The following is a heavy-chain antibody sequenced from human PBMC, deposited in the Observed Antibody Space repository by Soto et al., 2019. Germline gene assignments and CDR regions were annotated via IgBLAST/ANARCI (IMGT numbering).Heavy chain of an antibody. Sequence: SETLSLTCTVSGGSISSYYWSWIRQPPGKGLEWIGYIYYSGSTNYNPSLKSRVTISVDTSKNQFSLKLSSVTAADTAVYYCAREDSSGYSFDYWGQGTLVTVST. D-gene: IGHD3-22*01. V-gene: IGHV4-59*01. CDR1: GGSISSYY. CDR3: AREDSSGYSFDY. J-gene: IGHJ4*02. CDR2: IYYSGST.